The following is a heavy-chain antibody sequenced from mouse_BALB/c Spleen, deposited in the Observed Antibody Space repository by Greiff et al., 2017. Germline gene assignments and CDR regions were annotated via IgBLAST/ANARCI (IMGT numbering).Heavy chain of an antibody. Sequence: EVQLQQSGPELVKPGASVKMSCKASGYTFTSYVMHWVKQKPGQGLEWIGYINPYNDGTKYNEKFKGKATLTSDKSSSTAYMELSSLTSEDSAVYYCARSEYRYDRPLYYFDYWGQGTTLTVSS. D-gene: IGHD2-14*01. CDR3: ARSEYRYDRPLYYFDY. V-gene: IGHV1-14*01. J-gene: IGHJ2*01. CDR1: GYTFTSYV. CDR2: INPYNDGT.